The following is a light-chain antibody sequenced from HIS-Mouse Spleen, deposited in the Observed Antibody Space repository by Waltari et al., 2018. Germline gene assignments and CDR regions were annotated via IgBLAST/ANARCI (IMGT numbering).Light chain of an antibody. CDR1: QGISSY. J-gene: IGKJ1*01. V-gene: IGKV1-8*01. CDR2: AAS. Sequence: AIRMTQSPSSLSASTGDRVTITCRASQGISSYLAWYQQKPGKAPKLLIYAASTLQSGVPSRVSGSGSVTDFTLTISCLQSEDFATYYCQQYYSYPWTFGQGTKVEIK. CDR3: QQYYSYPWT.